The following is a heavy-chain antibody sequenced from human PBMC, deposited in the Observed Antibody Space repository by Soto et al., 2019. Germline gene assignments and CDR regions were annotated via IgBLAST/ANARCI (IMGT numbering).Heavy chain of an antibody. D-gene: IGHD6-13*01. J-gene: IGHJ4*02. CDR3: ARDVSWYYFDY. Sequence: LETLSLACAVSGYSISSGYYWGWIRQPPGKGMEWIGSIYHSGSTYYNPSLESRVTISVDTSKNQFSLTVSSVTAADTGVYYCARDVSWYYFDYWSQGTLVTV. V-gene: IGHV4-38-2*02. CDR2: IYHSGST. CDR1: GYSISSGYY.